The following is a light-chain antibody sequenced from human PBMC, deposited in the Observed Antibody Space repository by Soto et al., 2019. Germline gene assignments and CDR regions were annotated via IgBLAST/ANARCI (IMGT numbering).Light chain of an antibody. CDR2: GAS. CDR1: QNVGTY. CDR3: QQYGRSSWT. Sequence: DIVFTQSPGTLSLSPGESATLSCRASQNVGTYLAWYTQKPGQAPRLLIYGASNRATGIPDRFSGSGAGTDFTLTISRLEPEDVSVDYCQQYGRSSWTFGQGTKVDIK. V-gene: IGKV3-20*01. J-gene: IGKJ1*01.